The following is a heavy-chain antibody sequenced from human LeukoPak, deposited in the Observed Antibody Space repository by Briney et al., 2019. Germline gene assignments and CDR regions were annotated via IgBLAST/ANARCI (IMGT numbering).Heavy chain of an antibody. V-gene: IGHV4-59*12. J-gene: IGHJ4*02. D-gene: IGHD6-13*01. Sequence: SETLSLTCTVSGGSISNYYWTWVRQPPGKGLEWIGYIYYSGSTNYNPSLKSRVTISVDTSNNQFSLKMTSVTAADTAVYYCARATAAAGNYFHIWGQGTLVIVSS. CDR2: IYYSGST. CDR1: GGSISNYY. CDR3: ARATAAAGNYFHI.